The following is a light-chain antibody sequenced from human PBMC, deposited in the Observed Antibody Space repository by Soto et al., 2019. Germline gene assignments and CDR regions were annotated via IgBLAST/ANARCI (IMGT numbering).Light chain of an antibody. CDR2: AAS. V-gene: IGKV1-27*01. CDR3: QKFNSVPCT. CDR1: QGISNY. J-gene: IGKJ3*01. Sequence: DIQMTQSPSSLSASVGDRVTITCRASQGISNYLAWYQQKPGKVPKVLIFAASTLQSGVPSRFSFSLSGTYFTLTISSLQPQDVATYYCQKFNSVPCTFGPGIKVDIK.